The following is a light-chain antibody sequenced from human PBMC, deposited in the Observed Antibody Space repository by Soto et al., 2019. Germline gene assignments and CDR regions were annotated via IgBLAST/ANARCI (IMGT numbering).Light chain of an antibody. Sequence: QSALTQPASVSGSPGQSITISCTGTSSDVGGYNYVSWYQQHPGKAPKLMIYEVNNRPSGVSNRFSGSKSGNTASLTISGLQAEDEADYYCSSYTGSTTHVVFGGGTKVTVL. CDR2: EVN. V-gene: IGLV2-14*01. CDR1: SSDVGGYNY. J-gene: IGLJ2*01. CDR3: SSYTGSTTHVV.